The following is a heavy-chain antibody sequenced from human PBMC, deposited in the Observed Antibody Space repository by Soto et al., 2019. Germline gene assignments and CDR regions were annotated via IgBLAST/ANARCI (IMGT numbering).Heavy chain of an antibody. D-gene: IGHD1-26*01. Sequence: ASVKVSWKASGYAFSNYAMHWVRQAPGQRLEWMGWINAGNGNTKYSQKFQGRVTITRDTSASTAYMELSSLRSEDTAVYYCARDPHSGSSLNWFDPWGQGTLVTVSS. J-gene: IGHJ5*02. V-gene: IGHV1-3*01. CDR3: ARDPHSGSSLNWFDP. CDR1: GYAFSNYA. CDR2: INAGNGNT.